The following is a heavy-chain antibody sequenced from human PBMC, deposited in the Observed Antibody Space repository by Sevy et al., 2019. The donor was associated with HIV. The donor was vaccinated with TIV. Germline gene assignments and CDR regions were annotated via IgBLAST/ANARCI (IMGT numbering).Heavy chain of an antibody. CDR3: ARECSGRN. CDR1: GFTFNKYN. Sequence: GESLKISCAASGFTFNKYNMIWVRQAPGKGLEWVSFISSGSNYIYYADSVRGRFTTSRDNAKNSLYLQMNTLRAEDTAVYYCARECSGRNWGQGTLVTVSS. J-gene: IGHJ4*02. CDR2: ISSGSNYI. V-gene: IGHV3-21*01. D-gene: IGHD3-10*01.